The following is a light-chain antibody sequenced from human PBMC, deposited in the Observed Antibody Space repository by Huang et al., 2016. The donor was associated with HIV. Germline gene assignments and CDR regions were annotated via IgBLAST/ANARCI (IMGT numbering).Light chain of an antibody. CDR2: GAS. V-gene: IGKV1-33*01. Sequence: DIQMTQSPSSLSAFVGDRVTITCQASQDIGKYLNWYQQKPGKAPRLLIYGASSLEIGVPSRFSGSGSGTDFTFIVSSLQPEDFATYYCQHYHDLPYTFGQGTRLEI. J-gene: IGKJ2*01. CDR3: QHYHDLPYT. CDR1: QDIGKY.